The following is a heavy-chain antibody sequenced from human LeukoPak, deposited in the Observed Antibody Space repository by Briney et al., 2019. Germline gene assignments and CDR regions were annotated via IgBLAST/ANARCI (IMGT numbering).Heavy chain of an antibody. J-gene: IGHJ4*02. CDR1: GGSFSGYY. V-gene: IGHV4-39*01. D-gene: IGHD1-7*01. CDR2: IYYSGST. CDR3: ARLQLSPLTGTHGRETRYPPRPTYYFDY. Sequence: PSETLSLTCAVYGGSFSGYYWGWIRQPPGKGLEWIGSIYYSGSTYYNPSLKSRVTISVDTSKNQFSLKLSSVTAADTAVYYCARLQLSPLTGTHGRETRYPPRPTYYFDYWGQGTLVTVSS.